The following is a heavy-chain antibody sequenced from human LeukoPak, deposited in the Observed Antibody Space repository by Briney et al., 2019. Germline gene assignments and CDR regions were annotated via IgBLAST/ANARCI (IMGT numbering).Heavy chain of an antibody. V-gene: IGHV3-30*18. CDR3: AKDGYSGYQYFDY. CDR1: GFTFSSYG. J-gene: IGHJ4*02. D-gene: IGHD5-12*01. Sequence: GRSLRLSCAASGFTFSSYGMHWVRQAPGKWLEWVAVISYDGSNKYYADSVKGRFTISRDNSKNTLYLQMNSLRAEDTAVYYCAKDGYSGYQYFDYWGQGTLVTVSS. CDR2: ISYDGSNK.